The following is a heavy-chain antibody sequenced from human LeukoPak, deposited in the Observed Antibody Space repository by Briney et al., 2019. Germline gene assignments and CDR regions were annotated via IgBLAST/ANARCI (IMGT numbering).Heavy chain of an antibody. CDR2: ISSSSSTI. J-gene: IGHJ4*02. Sequence: GGSLRLSCAASGFTFSSYAMSWVRQAPGKGLEWVSYISSSSSTIYYADSVKGRFTISRDNAKNSLYLQMNSLRAEDTAVYYCARDRFYYDSSGRHPKNDYWGQGTLVTVSS. V-gene: IGHV3-48*04. D-gene: IGHD3-22*01. CDR3: ARDRFYYDSSGRHPKNDY. CDR1: GFTFSSYA.